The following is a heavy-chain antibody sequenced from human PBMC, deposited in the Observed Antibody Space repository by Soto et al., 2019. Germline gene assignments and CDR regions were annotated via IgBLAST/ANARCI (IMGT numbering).Heavy chain of an antibody. CDR1: GLNISSYW. Sequence: GGSKIHSYASSGLNISSYWMHLIRQKHGKGLVWVSRINSDGSSTSYADSVKGRFTISRDNAKNTLYLQMNSLRAEDTAVYYCARDRTRGYYYYMDVWGKGTTVTVSS. CDR3: ARDRTRGYYYYMDV. D-gene: IGHD3-10*01. J-gene: IGHJ6*03. V-gene: IGHV3-74*01. CDR2: INSDGSST.